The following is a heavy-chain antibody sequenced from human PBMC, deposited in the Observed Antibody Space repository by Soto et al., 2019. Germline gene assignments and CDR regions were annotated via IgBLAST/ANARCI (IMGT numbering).Heavy chain of an antibody. CDR3: ARVTGYSYGYN. D-gene: IGHD5-18*01. V-gene: IGHV1-3*01. J-gene: IGHJ4*02. Sequence: QVQLVQSGAEVKKPGASVKVSCKASGYTFTSYAMQSVRQAPGQRLEWMGWINAGNGNTKYSQKFQGRVTITRDTSASTAYMELSSLRSEDTAVYYCARVTGYSYGYNWGQGTLVTVSS. CDR1: GYTFTSYA. CDR2: INAGNGNT.